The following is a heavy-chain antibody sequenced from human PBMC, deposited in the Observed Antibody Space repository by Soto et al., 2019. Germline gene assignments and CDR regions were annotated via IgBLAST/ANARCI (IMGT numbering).Heavy chain of an antibody. CDR1: GGSLSGYY. V-gene: IGHV4-59*12. D-gene: IGHD3-22*01. CDR2: IYYAGTT. J-gene: IGHJ4*02. Sequence: PSETLSLTCSVSGGSLSGYYWTWTRQPPGKGLEWIGYIYYAGTTTYNPSLKNRFTISRDNAKNSLYLQMNSLRAEDTAVYYCARDNYYDSSAPGDYWGQGTLVTVSS. CDR3: ARDNYYDSSAPGDY.